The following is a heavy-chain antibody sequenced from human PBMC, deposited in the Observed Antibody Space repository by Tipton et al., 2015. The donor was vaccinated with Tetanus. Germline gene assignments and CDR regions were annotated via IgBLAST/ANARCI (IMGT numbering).Heavy chain of an antibody. Sequence: TLSLTCSVSGGSFSGYLWSWVSKKSEKVQEEQREINHSGSTNYSPSLKSRVAIPMDTSKNQISQKLSSVTAADTAVYYCARRSYCSSSRCFDAFDLWGQGTMVTVSS. J-gene: IGHJ3*01. CDR3: ARRSYCSSSRCFDAFDL. V-gene: IGHV4-34*01. D-gene: IGHD2-2*01. CDR2: INHSGST. CDR1: GGSFSGYL.